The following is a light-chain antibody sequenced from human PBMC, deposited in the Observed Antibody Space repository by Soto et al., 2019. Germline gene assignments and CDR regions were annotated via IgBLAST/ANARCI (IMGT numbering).Light chain of an antibody. CDR2: EVT. CDR1: SSDVGSYNL. CDR3: CSYAGRSTVV. J-gene: IGLJ2*01. Sequence: QPVLTQPASVSGSPGQSITISCTGTSSDVGSYNLVSWYQQHPGKAPKLMIYEVTKRPSGISNRFSGSKSGNTASLTISGLQAEDEADYHCCSYAGRSTVVFGGGTKVTVL. V-gene: IGLV2-23*02.